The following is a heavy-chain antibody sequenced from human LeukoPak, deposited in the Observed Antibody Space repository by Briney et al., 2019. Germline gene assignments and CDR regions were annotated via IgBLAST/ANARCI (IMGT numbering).Heavy chain of an antibody. V-gene: IGHV4-39*01. Sequence: SETLSLTCTVSGGSISSSSYYWGWIRQPPGKGLEWIESIYYSGSTYYNPSLKSRVTISVDTSKNQFSLKLSSVTAADTAVYYCARRGNLGQGTLVTVSS. CDR3: ARRGN. J-gene: IGHJ4*02. CDR2: IYYSGST. D-gene: IGHD3-16*01. CDR1: GGSISSSSYY.